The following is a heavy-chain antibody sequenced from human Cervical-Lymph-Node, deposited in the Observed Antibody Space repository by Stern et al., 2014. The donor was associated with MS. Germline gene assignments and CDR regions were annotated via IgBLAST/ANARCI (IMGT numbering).Heavy chain of an antibody. CDR2: IYYSGST. J-gene: IGHJ4*02. CDR3: ARGGSSSPPFDY. CDR1: DGAISYYY. Sequence: QGQLQDSGPGLVKPSETLSLTCTVSDGAISYYYWSWILQSPGKVLEWIGHIYYSGSTNYNPSRKSRVTISVDTSKNQFSLKLSSVTAADTAVYYCARGGSSSPPFDYWGQGTLVTVSS. V-gene: IGHV4-59*01. D-gene: IGHD6-6*01.